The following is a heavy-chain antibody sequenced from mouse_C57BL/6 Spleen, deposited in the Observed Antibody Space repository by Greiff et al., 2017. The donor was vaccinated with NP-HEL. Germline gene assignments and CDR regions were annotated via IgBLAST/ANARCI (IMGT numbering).Heavy chain of an antibody. Sequence: VQLQQSGAELARPGSSVKLSCKASGYTFTSYGMRWVKQRPGQGLEWIGKIYPTSSDTYYNEKFKGKATLTADKSSSTAYMELRSLTSEDSAVDYWGRRGVDEGDYDYWGQGTTLTVSS. CDR1: GYTFTSYG. J-gene: IGHJ2*01. V-gene: IGHV1-81*01. D-gene: IGHD2-13*01. CDR3: GRRGVDEGDYDY. CDR2: IYPTSSDT.